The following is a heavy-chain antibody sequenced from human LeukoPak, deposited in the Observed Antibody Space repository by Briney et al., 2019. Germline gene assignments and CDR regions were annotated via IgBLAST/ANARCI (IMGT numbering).Heavy chain of an antibody. Sequence: GRSLSLSCEVAGFTLSSFGMSWVRQAPGKGMEWVSAIRGSGGHTYYADTVKGRLTISRDNSKNTLYLQMNSLRAEDTAVYYCAKGNNWGPFDYWGQGTLVTVSS. J-gene: IGHJ4*02. CDR2: IRGSGGHT. CDR1: GFTLSSFG. CDR3: AKGNNWGPFDY. D-gene: IGHD7-27*01. V-gene: IGHV3-23*01.